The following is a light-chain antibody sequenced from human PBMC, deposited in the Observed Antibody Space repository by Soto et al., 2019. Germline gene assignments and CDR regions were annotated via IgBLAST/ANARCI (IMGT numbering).Light chain of an antibody. CDR1: QSVSSK. CDR3: QQYNSWLWT. Sequence: ILMTQSPAALSVSPGEGATVSFRASQSVSSKLAWYQQKPGQAPRLLIYGASTRATGIPARFSGSGSGTEFTLIISSLQSEDSAVYYCQQYNSWLWTFGQGTKVDIK. V-gene: IGKV3-15*01. CDR2: GAS. J-gene: IGKJ1*01.